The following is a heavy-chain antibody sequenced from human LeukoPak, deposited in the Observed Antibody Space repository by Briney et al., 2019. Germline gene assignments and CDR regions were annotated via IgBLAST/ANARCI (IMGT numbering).Heavy chain of an antibody. J-gene: IGHJ3*02. CDR3: ARESIVGGVFDT. CDR2: IGTAGDT. D-gene: IGHD1-26*01. Sequence: PGGSLRLSCAASGFTFSSYDMHWVRQATGKGLEWVSAIGTAGDTYYPGSVKGRFPISRENAKNSLYLQMNSLRAGDTAVYYCARESIVGGVFDTWAQGTMVTVSS. V-gene: IGHV3-13*01. CDR1: GFTFSSYD.